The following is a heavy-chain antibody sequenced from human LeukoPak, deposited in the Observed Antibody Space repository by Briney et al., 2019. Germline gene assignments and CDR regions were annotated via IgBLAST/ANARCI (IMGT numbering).Heavy chain of an antibody. CDR3: ATNSFDSSGYPSY. J-gene: IGHJ4*02. Sequence: GGSLRLSCAASAFTFSSCDMHWVRQAPKGLEWVAFIRYDGSDKFYADSVKGRFTISRDNSKNTLYLQMNSQIPEDTAMYYCATNSFDSSGYPSYWGQGTLVTVSS. V-gene: IGHV3-30*02. CDR2: IRYDGSDK. D-gene: IGHD3-22*01. CDR1: AFTFSSCD.